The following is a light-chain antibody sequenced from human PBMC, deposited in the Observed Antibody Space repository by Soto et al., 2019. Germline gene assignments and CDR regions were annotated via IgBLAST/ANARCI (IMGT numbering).Light chain of an antibody. J-gene: IGKJ3*01. CDR3: QQSYNTPFT. Sequence: DIPMTQSPSSLSASVGDRVTITCRASQSISSYLNWYQHKPGKAPKFLIYAASSLQSGVPSRFSGSGSGTDFTLTISSLQPEDFATYYCQQSYNTPFTFGPGTKVDI. CDR1: QSISSY. V-gene: IGKV1-39*01. CDR2: AAS.